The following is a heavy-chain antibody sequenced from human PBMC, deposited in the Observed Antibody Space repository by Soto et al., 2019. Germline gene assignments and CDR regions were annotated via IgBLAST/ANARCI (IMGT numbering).Heavy chain of an antibody. V-gene: IGHV3-48*02. J-gene: IGHJ5*02. CDR3: ARSPEGYNNWFDP. Sequence: GGSLRLSCAASGFILSNYDMNWVRQAPGKGLEWISFISSSSSVIYYADSVKGRFTISRDNAKNSLYLQMNSLRDEDTAVYYCARSPEGYNNWFDPWSQGTLVTVSS. CDR1: GFILSNYD. CDR2: ISSSSSVI. D-gene: IGHD2-2*02.